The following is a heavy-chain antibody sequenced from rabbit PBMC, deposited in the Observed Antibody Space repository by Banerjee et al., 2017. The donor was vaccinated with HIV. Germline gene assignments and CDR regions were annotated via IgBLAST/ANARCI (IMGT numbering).Heavy chain of an antibody. J-gene: IGHJ4*01. V-gene: IGHV1S40*01. CDR1: GFSFSTNYY. CDR2: IYNGDGST. D-gene: IGHD1-1*01. CDR3: ARDDASSTGSDALNL. Sequence: QSLEESGGDLVKPGASLTLTCTASGFSFSTNYYMCWVRQAPGKGLEWIACIYNGDGSTYYASWAKGRFTSSKTSSTTVTLQMTSLTAADTATYFCARDDASSTGSDALNLWGPGTLVTVS.